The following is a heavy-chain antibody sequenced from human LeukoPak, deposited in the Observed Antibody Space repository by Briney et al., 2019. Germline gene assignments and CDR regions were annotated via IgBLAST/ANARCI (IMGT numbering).Heavy chain of an antibody. V-gene: IGHV3-7*01. D-gene: IGHD6-13*01. CDR2: IKEDGSIK. CDR3: ARIGYSSSSIDY. Sequence: PGGSLRLSCAASGFTFSWYWMSWVRQAPGKGLEWVANIKEDGSIKYYVDSVKGRLTISRDNAKGSVYLQVNSLRAEDTALYYCARIGYSSSSIDYWGQGTLVTVSS. CDR1: GFTFSWYW. J-gene: IGHJ4*02.